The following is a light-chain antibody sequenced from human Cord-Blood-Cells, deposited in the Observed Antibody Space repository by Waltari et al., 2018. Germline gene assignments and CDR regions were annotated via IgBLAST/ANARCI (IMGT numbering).Light chain of an antibody. Sequence: AIRITQSPSSPSASTGASVTITCRASQGISSYLAWYQQKPGKAPKLLIYAASTLQSGVPSRFSGSGSGTDFTLTISCLQSEDFATYYCQQYYSYPWTFGQGTKVEIK. V-gene: IGKV1-8*01. J-gene: IGKJ1*01. CDR3: QQYYSYPWT. CDR2: AAS. CDR1: QGISSY.